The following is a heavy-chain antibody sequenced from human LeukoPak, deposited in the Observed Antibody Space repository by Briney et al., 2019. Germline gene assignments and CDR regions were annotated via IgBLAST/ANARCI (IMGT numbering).Heavy chain of an antibody. CDR2: INHSGST. J-gene: IGHJ4*02. Sequence: PSETLSLTCAVYGGSFSGYYWSWIRQPPGKGLEWIGEINHSGSTNYNPSLTSRVTISVDTSKNQFSLTLSSVTAADTAVYYCARGGRKLYYYDSSGPRTPFDYWGQGTLVTVSS. D-gene: IGHD3-22*01. CDR3: ARGGRKLYYYDSSGPRTPFDY. V-gene: IGHV4-34*01. CDR1: GGSFSGYY.